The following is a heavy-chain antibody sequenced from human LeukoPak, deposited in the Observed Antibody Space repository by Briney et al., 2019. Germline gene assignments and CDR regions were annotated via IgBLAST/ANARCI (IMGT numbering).Heavy chain of an antibody. D-gene: IGHD3-10*01. J-gene: IGHJ4*02. V-gene: IGHV4-4*02. Sequence: SETLSLTCAVSGGSISSSNWWSWVRQPPGKGLEWIGEIYHSGSTNYNPSLKSRVTISVDESKNQFSLKLSSVTAADTAVYYCARGLTMVRGVRPFDYRGQGTLVTVSS. CDR1: GGSISSSNW. CDR3: ARGLTMVRGVRPFDY. CDR2: IYHSGST.